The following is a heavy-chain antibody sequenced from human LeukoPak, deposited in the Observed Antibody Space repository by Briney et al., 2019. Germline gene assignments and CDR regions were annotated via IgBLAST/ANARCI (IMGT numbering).Heavy chain of an antibody. CDR3: ASYLNDSSGY. CDR1: GFTVSSNY. CDR2: IYSGGST. D-gene: IGHD3-22*01. J-gene: IGHJ4*02. Sequence: GRSLRLSCAASGFTVSSNYMSWVRQAPGKGLEWVSVIYSGGSTYYADSVKGRFTIPRHNSKNTLYLQMNSLRAEDTAVYYCASYLNDSSGYWGQGTLVTVSS. V-gene: IGHV3-53*04.